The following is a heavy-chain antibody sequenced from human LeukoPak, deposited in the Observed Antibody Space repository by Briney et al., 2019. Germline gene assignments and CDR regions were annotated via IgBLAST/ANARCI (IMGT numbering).Heavy chain of an antibody. D-gene: IGHD6-19*01. CDR2: IYYSGST. Sequence: SETLSLTCTVSGGSISSSSYYWGWIRQPPGKGLEWIGSIYYSGSTYYNPSLKSRVIISVDTSKNQFSLKLSSVTAADTAVYYCASDSSGWYYFDYWGQGTLVTVSS. CDR3: ASDSSGWYYFDY. J-gene: IGHJ4*02. V-gene: IGHV4-39*01. CDR1: GGSISSSSYY.